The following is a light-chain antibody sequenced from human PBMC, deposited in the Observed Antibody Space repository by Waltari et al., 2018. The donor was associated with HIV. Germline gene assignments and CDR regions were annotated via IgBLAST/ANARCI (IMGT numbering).Light chain of an antibody. J-gene: IGKJ2*03. Sequence: VQMTQSPSSLSASVGDRVTITCRASQSISTYLYCYQQKPGKAPNLLIYAASRLESGVPSRFSGSGSGTDFALTISGLQPEDFATYYCQQSFSAPPMYSFGQGTKLEI. CDR3: QQSFSAPPMYS. CDR1: QSISTY. CDR2: AAS. V-gene: IGKV1-39*01.